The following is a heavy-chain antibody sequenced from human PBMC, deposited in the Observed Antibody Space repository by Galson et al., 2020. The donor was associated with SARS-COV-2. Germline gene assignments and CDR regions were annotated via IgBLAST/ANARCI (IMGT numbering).Heavy chain of an antibody. CDR1: GYTFTSYG. J-gene: IGHJ4*02. V-gene: IGHV1-18*04. D-gene: IGHD3-22*01. Sequence: ASVTVSCKASGYTFTSYGIRWVRQAPGQGLEWMGWISAYNGNTNYAQKLQGRVTMTTDTSTSTAYMELRSLRSDDTAVYYCARWGYYDSSGYYHYNFDYWGQGTLVTVSS. CDR3: ARWGYYDSSGYYHYNFDY. CDR2: ISAYNGNT.